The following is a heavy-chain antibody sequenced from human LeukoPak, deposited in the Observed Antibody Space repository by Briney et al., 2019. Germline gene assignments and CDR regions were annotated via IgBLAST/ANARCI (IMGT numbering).Heavy chain of an antibody. CDR1: GGSISSGGYY. J-gene: IGHJ4*02. Sequence: SETLSLTCTVSGGSISSGGYYWSWIRQHPGKGLEWIGYIYYSGSTYYNPSLKSRVTISVDTSKSQFSLKLSSVTAADTAVYYCARLNYDILTGPDYWGQGTLVTVSS. D-gene: IGHD3-9*01. V-gene: IGHV4-31*03. CDR2: IYYSGST. CDR3: ARLNYDILTGPDY.